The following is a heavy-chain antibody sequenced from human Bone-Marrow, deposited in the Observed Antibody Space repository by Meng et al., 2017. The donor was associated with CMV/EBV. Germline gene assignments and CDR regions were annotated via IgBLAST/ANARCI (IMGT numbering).Heavy chain of an antibody. J-gene: IGHJ3*02. CDR1: GGTFSSCA. D-gene: IGHD2-15*01. Sequence: SVKVSCKASGGTFSSCAISWVRQAPGQGLEWMGGIIPIFGTANYAQKFQGRVTITTDESTSTAYMELSSLRSDDTAVYYCARGHGVAAAYDAFDMWGQGTMVTV. V-gene: IGHV1-69*05. CDR3: ARGHGVAAAYDAFDM. CDR2: IIPIFGTA.